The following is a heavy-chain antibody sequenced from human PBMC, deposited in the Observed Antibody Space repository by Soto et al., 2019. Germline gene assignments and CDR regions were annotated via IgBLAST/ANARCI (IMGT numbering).Heavy chain of an antibody. J-gene: IGHJ4*02. CDR2: IRNKGYGRTA. D-gene: IGHD2-21*02. Sequence: GGSLRLSCTTSGFTFGAYAMSWVRQSPGKGLEWVGFIRNKGYGRTAEYAASVRGRFIISRDDSRSIAYLQMNSLTTEDTAVYYCTRVYCGGDCSHFDYWGQGTLVTVSS. V-gene: IGHV3-49*04. CDR1: GFTFGAYA. CDR3: TRVYCGGDCSHFDY.